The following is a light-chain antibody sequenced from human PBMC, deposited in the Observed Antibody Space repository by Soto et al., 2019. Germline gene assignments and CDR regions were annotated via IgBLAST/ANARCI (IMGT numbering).Light chain of an antibody. CDR2: EDN. Sequence: NFMLTQPHSVSESPGKTVTISCTRSSGSIASNYVQWYQQRPGSAPTTVIYEDNQRPSGVTDRFSGSIDSSSNSASLTISGLKTEDEADYYCQSYDSSNHAVFGGGTQLTVL. CDR1: SGSIASNY. CDR3: QSYDSSNHAV. V-gene: IGLV6-57*03. J-gene: IGLJ7*01.